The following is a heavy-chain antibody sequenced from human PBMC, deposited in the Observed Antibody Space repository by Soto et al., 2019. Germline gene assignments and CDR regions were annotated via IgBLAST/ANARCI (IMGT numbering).Heavy chain of an antibody. CDR1: GYAISSGYY. CDR2: IYHSVST. Sequence: SETLSLTCAVSGYAISSGYYWGWLRQPPGKGLEWIGSIYHSVSTYYNPSLKSRVTISVDTSKNQFSLKLSSVTAADTAGYYCARVPANWNYFDYWGQGTLVTVSS. V-gene: IGHV4-38-2*01. D-gene: IGHD1-20*01. CDR3: ARVPANWNYFDY. J-gene: IGHJ4*02.